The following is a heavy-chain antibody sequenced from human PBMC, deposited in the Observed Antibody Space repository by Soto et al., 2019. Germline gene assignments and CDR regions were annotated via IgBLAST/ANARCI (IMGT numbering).Heavy chain of an antibody. CDR3: ARWFTYGNFDYFDY. D-gene: IGHD3-10*01. V-gene: IGHV3-74*01. J-gene: IGHJ4*02. CDR2: INSGGGTT. Sequence: PGGSLRLSCAASGFTFSSYWMHWFRQAPGKGLVWVSRINSGGGTTTYADSVKGRFTISRDNAKNTLYLQMNGLRAEDKAVYYCARWFTYGNFDYFDYWGQGTQVTVSS. CDR1: GFTFSSYW.